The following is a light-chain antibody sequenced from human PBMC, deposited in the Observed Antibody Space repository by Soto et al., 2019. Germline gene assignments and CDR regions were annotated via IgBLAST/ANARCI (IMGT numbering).Light chain of an antibody. Sequence: DIQMTQSPSSLSASVGDRVTITCRASQTPRTFLNWYQQNPGKAPKLLIYATSTLQSGVPSRFSGRAAGADFTLTINHLQLEDCATYHCQRPPYTFGPGTKVEIK. CDR2: ATS. CDR3: QRPPYT. CDR1: QTPRTF. V-gene: IGKV1-39*01. J-gene: IGKJ2*01.